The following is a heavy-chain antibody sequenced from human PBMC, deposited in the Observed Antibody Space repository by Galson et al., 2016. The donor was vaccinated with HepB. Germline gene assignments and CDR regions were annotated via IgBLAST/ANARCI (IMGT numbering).Heavy chain of an antibody. CDR1: GFSLSNSRVG. CDR3: AHRHIVATAPHFDY. J-gene: IGHJ4*02. CDR2: IYGDDDK. Sequence: PALVTPTQTLTLTCTFSGFSLSNSRVGVGWIRQPPGKALEWLALIYGDDDKSYSPSLKSRLTITKDSSNTQVVLTMTNMDPVDTATYYCAHRHIVATAPHFDYWGQGKLVTVSS. V-gene: IGHV2-5*02. D-gene: IGHD6-13*01.